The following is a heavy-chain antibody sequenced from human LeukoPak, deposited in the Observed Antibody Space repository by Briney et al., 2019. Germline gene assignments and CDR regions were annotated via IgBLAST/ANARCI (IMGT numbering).Heavy chain of an antibody. CDR3: ARVYVTVVRGRWFDP. V-gene: IGHV4-34*01. Sequence: KPSETLSLTCAVYGGSLSGYSWTWIRQPPGKGLEWIGEIDHSGSTNYNASLTSRVIISADTSQNRFSLKLTSVTVADTAVYYCARVYVTVVRGRWFDPWGQGTLVTVSS. D-gene: IGHD3-10*01. CDR2: IDHSGST. J-gene: IGHJ5*02. CDR1: GGSLSGYS.